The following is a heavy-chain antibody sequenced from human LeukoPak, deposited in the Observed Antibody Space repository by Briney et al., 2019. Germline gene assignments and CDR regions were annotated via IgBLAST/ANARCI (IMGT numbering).Heavy chain of an antibody. D-gene: IGHD1-26*01. V-gene: IGHV3-7*01. CDR3: ARERVWEPVPLDY. J-gene: IGHJ4*02. CDR1: GLTFRNYW. Sequence: PGGSLRLSCAASGLTFRNYWMSWVRRAPGKGLEWVANIKQDESEKYYVDSVKGRFTISRDNAKNSLYLQMHSLRAEDTGVYFCARERVWEPVPLDYWGQGTLVTVSS. CDR2: IKQDESEK.